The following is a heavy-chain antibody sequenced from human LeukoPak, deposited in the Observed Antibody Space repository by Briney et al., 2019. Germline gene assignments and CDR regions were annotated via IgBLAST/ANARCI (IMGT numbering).Heavy chain of an antibody. D-gene: IGHD1-26*01. Sequence: ASVKVSCKASGYTFTGYYMHWVRQAPGQGLEWMGIINPSGGSTSYAQKFQGRVTMTRDTSTSTVYMELSSLRSEDTAVCYCARDATGSYYGLYYYYGMDVWGQGTTVAVSS. CDR2: INPSGGST. V-gene: IGHV1-46*01. CDR3: ARDATGSYYGLYYYYGMDV. CDR1: GYTFTGYY. J-gene: IGHJ6*02.